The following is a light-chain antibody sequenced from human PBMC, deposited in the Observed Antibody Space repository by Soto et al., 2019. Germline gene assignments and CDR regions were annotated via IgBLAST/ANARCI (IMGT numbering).Light chain of an antibody. Sequence: EIGMTQSPGTLSLSPGEGATLSCRASQSVGNSYVDWYQKKPGQAPRLLISGTYSRATGIPDRFRGSGSDTDFTLTITSLEPEDFAVYYCQQWRSSPLSFGAGTKIEMK. CDR3: QQWRSSPLS. CDR2: GTY. J-gene: IGKJ4*01. CDR1: QSVGNSY. V-gene: IGKV3-20*01.